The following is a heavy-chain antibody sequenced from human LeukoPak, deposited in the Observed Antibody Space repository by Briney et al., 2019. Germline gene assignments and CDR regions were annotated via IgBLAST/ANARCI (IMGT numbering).Heavy chain of an antibody. V-gene: IGHV4-4*02. D-gene: IGHD2-2*02. CDR1: VGSINSGNW. J-gene: IGHJ6*02. CDR2: NYHNGTP. Sequence: SETLSLTCAVSVGSINSGNWWSWVRQSPGKGLEWIGENYHNGTPNYNPSLKSRVTISADTFKNHFSLKMTSVTAADTAVYYCATAPILRGEGGEHYKYGMDVWGQGTTVIASS. CDR3: ATAPILRGEGGEHYKYGMDV.